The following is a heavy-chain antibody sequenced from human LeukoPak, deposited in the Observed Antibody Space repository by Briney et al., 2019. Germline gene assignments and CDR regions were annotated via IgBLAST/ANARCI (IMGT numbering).Heavy chain of an antibody. Sequence: GGSLRLSCAASGLTLSTYWMQWVRQDPGRGLVWVSRINTDGSSTTYADSVKGRFTISRDNAKNTLYLQMNSLRAEDTAVYFCARALGQPYFDYWGQGALVTVSS. J-gene: IGHJ4*02. CDR2: INTDGSST. CDR1: GLTLSTYW. V-gene: IGHV3-74*01. CDR3: ARALGQPYFDY. D-gene: IGHD7-27*01.